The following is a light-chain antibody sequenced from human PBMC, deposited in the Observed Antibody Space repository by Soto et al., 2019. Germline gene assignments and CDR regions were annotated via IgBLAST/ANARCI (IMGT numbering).Light chain of an antibody. J-gene: IGKJ5*01. V-gene: IGKV3-15*01. CDR1: QSLSRN. CDR2: SAS. Sequence: EVIMTQSPATLSVSPGERATLSCRASQSLSRNLAWYQQKPGQAPRLLISSASTRATGIPARFSGSGSVTKFILTICNLHSEDFAVHYCHQHNHLPITSGQGTRLEIK. CDR3: HQHNHLPIT.